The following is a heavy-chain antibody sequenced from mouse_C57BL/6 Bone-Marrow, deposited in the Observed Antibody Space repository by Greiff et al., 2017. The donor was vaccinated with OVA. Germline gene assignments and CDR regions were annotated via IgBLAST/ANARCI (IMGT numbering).Heavy chain of an antibody. V-gene: IGHV6-3*01. Sequence: EVQLVESGGGLVQPGGSLKLSCVASGFTFSNYWMNWVRQSPEKGLEWVAQIRLKSDNYATHYAESVKGRFTISRDDSKSSVYLQMNNLRAEDTGIYYCAITTVVARGFAYWGQGTLVTVSA. CDR1: GFTFSNYW. CDR2: IRLKSDNYAT. D-gene: IGHD1-1*01. J-gene: IGHJ3*01. CDR3: AITTVVARGFAY.